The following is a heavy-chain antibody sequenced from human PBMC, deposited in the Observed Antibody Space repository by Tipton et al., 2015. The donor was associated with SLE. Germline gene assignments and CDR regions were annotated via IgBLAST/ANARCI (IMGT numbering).Heavy chain of an antibody. Sequence: TLSLTCTVSGGSISSGSYYWSWIRQPAGKGLEWIGHIYTSGSTNYNPSLKSRVTISVDTSKNQFSLKLSSVTAADTAVYYCARDSAGRGYSGFLGIWGQGTMVTVSS. CDR2: IYTSGST. D-gene: IGHD5-12*01. V-gene: IGHV4-61*09. CDR3: ARDSAGRGYSGFLGI. CDR1: GGSISSGSYY. J-gene: IGHJ3*02.